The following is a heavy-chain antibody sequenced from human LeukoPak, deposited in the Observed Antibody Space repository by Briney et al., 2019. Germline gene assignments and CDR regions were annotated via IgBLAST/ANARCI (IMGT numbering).Heavy chain of an antibody. V-gene: IGHV3-23*01. J-gene: IGHJ4*02. CDR3: AQGFSSGWYPY. CDR2: ISLNGETT. Sequence: GGSLRLSCAASGFTFSSYWMSWVRQAPGKGLEWISAISLNGETTWYADFVKGRFTISRDNSKNTLYLQLTSLRAEDTAVYYCAQGFSSGWYPYWGQGSLVSVSS. CDR1: GFTFSSYW. D-gene: IGHD6-19*01.